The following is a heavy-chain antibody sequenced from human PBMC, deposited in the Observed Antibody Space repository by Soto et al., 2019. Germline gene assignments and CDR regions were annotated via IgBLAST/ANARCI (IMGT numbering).Heavy chain of an antibody. J-gene: IGHJ3*02. CDR3: ARESATTQDGFDI. D-gene: IGHD4-17*01. Sequence: QVQVVQSGAEVKKPGASVKVSCKTSGYTFTSYDISWGRQAPGQGLEWMGWISGYNGNTNYAQKLQGSVTMITDTYTSTDYMELRSLRSADTAVDYCARESATTQDGFDIWGQGTMVIVSS. V-gene: IGHV1-18*01. CDR2: ISGYNGNT. CDR1: GYTFTSYD.